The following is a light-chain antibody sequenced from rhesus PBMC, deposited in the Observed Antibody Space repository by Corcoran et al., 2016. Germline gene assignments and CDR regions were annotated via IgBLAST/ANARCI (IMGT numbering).Light chain of an antibody. Sequence: DIVMTQTPLSLPVTPGEPASISCRSSQSLLLSNGYTYLYWYLQKPGQSPQLLLYFASYRASGVPDRFSGSGSGTDCTLGISRVEAEDIGVYYCMQGTQLPYSFGQGTKVEIK. CDR1: QSLLLSNGYTY. CDR3: MQGTQLPYS. J-gene: IGKJ2*01. V-gene: IGKV2-91*01. CDR2: FAS.